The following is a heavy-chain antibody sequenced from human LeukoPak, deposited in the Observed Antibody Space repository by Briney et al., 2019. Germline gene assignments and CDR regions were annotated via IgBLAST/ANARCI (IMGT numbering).Heavy chain of an antibody. CDR2: IYTSGST. V-gene: IGHV4-4*07. D-gene: IGHD3-22*01. Sequence: SETLSLTCTVSGGSISSYYWSWIRQPAGKGLEWIGRIYTSGSTNYNPSLKSRVTMSVVTSKNQFSLKLSPVTAADTAVYYCARDELRHYYDSSGYYSFNWFDPWGQGTLVTVSS. J-gene: IGHJ5*02. CDR3: ARDELRHYYDSSGYYSFNWFDP. CDR1: GGSISSYY.